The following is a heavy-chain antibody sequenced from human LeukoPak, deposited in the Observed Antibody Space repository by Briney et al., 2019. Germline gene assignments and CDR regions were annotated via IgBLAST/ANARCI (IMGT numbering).Heavy chain of an antibody. D-gene: IGHD5-24*01. Sequence: GASVKVSCKASGYTFARYGISWVRQAPGQGLEWMGWISASNDNTNYAQKLQGRVTMTTDTSTSTAYMELRSLRSDDTAVYYCARVLEVATTIFDYWGQGTLVTVSS. V-gene: IGHV1-18*01. CDR2: ISASNDNT. CDR3: ARVLEVATTIFDY. CDR1: GYTFARYG. J-gene: IGHJ4*02.